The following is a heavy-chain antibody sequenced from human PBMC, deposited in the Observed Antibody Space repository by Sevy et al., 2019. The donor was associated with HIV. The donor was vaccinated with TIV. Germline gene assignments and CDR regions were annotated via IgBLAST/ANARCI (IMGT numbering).Heavy chain of an antibody. CDR2: ISSSSSYI. Sequence: GGSLRHSCAASGFTFSSYSMNWVRQAPGKGLEWVSSISSSSSYIYYADSVKGRFTISRDNAKNSLYLQMNSLRAEDTAVYYCARDMFFGVVTPWGNWFDPWGQGTLVTVSS. CDR3: ARDMFFGVVTPWGNWFDP. CDR1: GFTFSSYS. J-gene: IGHJ5*02. V-gene: IGHV3-21*01. D-gene: IGHD3-3*01.